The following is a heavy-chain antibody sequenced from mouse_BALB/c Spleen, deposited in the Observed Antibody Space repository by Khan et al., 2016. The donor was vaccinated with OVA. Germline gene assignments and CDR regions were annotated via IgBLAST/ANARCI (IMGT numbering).Heavy chain of an antibody. J-gene: IGHJ4*01. V-gene: IGHV9-3-1*01. CDR2: INTYTGEP. CDR1: GYTFTNFG. Sequence: QIQLVQSGPELKKPGETVKISCKASGYTFTNFGMNWVKQAPGEGLEWMGWINTYTGEPTYADDFKGRFAFSLETSASTAYLQINNLKNEDTATYFCARPPYCSYTRAYGGQGTSLTVSS. D-gene: IGHD2-10*01. CDR3: ARPPYCSYTRAY.